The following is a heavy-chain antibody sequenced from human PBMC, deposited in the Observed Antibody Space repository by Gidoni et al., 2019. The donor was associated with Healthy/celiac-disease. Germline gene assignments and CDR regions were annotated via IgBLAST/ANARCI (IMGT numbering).Heavy chain of an antibody. V-gene: IGHV1-24*01. CDR2: FDPEDGET. D-gene: IGHD5-12*01. Sequence: QVQLVQSGAEVKKPGASVQVSCKVSGYTLTELSMHWVRQAPGKGLEWMGGFDPEDGETIYAQKCQGRVTMTEDTSTDTAYMELSSLRSEDTAVYYCATGSRWLRSIDYWGQGTLVTVSS. CDR1: GYTLTELS. J-gene: IGHJ4*02. CDR3: ATGSRWLRSIDY.